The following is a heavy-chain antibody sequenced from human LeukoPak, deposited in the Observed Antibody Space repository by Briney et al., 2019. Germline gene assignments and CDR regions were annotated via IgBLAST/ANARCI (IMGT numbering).Heavy chain of an antibody. V-gene: IGHV5-51*01. CDR1: GYSFTSYW. D-gene: IGHD6-13*01. CDR2: IYPHDSDT. CDR3: ARRPSNWSYYSMDV. Sequence: GESLKISCKGSGYSFTSYWIGWVRQMPGKGLEWMGIIYPHDSDTRYSPSFQGQVTISADKSISTAYLQWSSLKASDTAMYYCARRPSNWSYYSMDVWAKGPRSPSP. J-gene: IGHJ6*02.